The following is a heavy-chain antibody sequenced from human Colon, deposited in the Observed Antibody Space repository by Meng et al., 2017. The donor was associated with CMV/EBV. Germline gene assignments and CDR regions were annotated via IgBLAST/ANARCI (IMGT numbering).Heavy chain of an antibody. CDR2: ISSSSSYI. D-gene: IGHD1-14*01. CDR3: ARGTPRYYYYGMDV. Sequence: GGSLRLSCAASGFTFSSYSMNWVRRAPGKGLEWVSSISSSSSYIYYADSVKGRFTISRDNAKNSLYLQMNSLRAEDTAVYYCARGTPRYYYYGMDVWGQGTTVTVSS. CDR1: GFTFSSYS. J-gene: IGHJ6*02. V-gene: IGHV3-21*01.